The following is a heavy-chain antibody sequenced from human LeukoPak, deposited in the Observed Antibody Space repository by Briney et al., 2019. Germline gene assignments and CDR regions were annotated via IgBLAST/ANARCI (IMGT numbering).Heavy chain of an antibody. CDR3: AREKDGYNFLDY. CDR1: GFTSSSYG. D-gene: IGHD5-24*01. CDR2: IWYDGSNK. J-gene: IGHJ4*02. Sequence: GGSLRLSCAASGFTSSSYGMHWVRQAPGKGLEWVAVIWYDGSNKYYADSVKGRFTISRDNSKNTLYLQMNSPRAEDTAVYYCAREKDGYNFLDYWGQGTLVTVSS. V-gene: IGHV3-33*01.